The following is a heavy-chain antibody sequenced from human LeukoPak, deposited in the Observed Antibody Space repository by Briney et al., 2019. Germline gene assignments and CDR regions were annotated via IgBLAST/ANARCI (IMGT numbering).Heavy chain of an antibody. D-gene: IGHD4-23*01. Sequence: PGGSLRLSCAASGFTFSSYGMQWVRQAPGKRLEWVAVIWYDGSNKYYADSVKGRFTISRDNSKNTLYLQMNSLRAEDTAVYYCARDDYGGFDWGQGTLVTVSS. V-gene: IGHV3-33*01. CDR1: GFTFSSYG. J-gene: IGHJ4*02. CDR3: ARDDYGGFD. CDR2: IWYDGSNK.